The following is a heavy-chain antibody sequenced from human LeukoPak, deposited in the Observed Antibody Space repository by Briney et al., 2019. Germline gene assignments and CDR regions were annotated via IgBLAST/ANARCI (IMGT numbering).Heavy chain of an antibody. Sequence: PSETLSLTCTVSGASISSYYWSWIRQPPGKGLEWIGYIYYSGSTNYNPSLKSRVTISVDTSKNQFPLKLSSVTAADTAVYYCARHVRDCSGGTCYSTSPFDYWGQGTLVTVSS. D-gene: IGHD2-15*01. V-gene: IGHV4-59*08. CDR1: GASISSYY. CDR2: IYYSGST. CDR3: ARHVRDCSGGTCYSTSPFDY. J-gene: IGHJ4*02.